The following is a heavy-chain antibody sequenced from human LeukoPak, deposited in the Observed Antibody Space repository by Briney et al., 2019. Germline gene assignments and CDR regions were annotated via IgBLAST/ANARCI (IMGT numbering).Heavy chain of an antibody. J-gene: IGHJ5*02. D-gene: IGHD2-21*02. CDR3: ARKVTAIQNWFDP. CDR1: GYTFTSYD. Sequence: GASVKVSCKASGYTFTSYDINWVRQATGQGLEWMGWMYPNSGNTGYAQKFQGRVTMTRNTSISTAYMELSSLRSEDTAVYYCARKVTAIQNWFDPWGQGTLVTVSS. V-gene: IGHV1-8*01. CDR2: MYPNSGNT.